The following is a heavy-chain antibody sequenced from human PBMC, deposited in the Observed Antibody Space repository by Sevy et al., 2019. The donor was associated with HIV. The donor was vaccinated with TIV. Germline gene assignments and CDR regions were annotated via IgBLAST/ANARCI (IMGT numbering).Heavy chain of an antibody. CDR1: GFTFSGYA. J-gene: IGHJ4*02. D-gene: IGHD3-16*01. CDR3: ARDNWGWDY. CDR2: TSYDETYI. Sequence: GGSPRLSCVASGFTFSGYAMNWVRQAPGKGLQWLAYTSYDETYIYYADSVKGRLTISRDNSKHTLYLEMNSLRPEDTAVYYCARDNWGWDYWGQGTRVTVSS. V-gene: IGHV3-30-3*01.